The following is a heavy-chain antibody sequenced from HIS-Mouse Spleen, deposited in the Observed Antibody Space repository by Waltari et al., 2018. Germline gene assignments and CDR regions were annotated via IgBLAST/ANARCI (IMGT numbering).Heavy chain of an antibody. CDR2: ISNDGSNK. CDR1: GFTFSSYG. V-gene: IGHV3-30*18. D-gene: IGHD3-22*01. J-gene: IGHJ4*02. CDR3: AKDRGTRILNDANYDSSGDY. Sequence: QVQLVESGGGVVQPGRSLRLSCAASGFTFSSYGMHWVRQAPGKGLGWVAVISNDGSNKYYADSVKGRFTISRDNSKNTLYLQMNSLRAEDTAVYYCAKDRGTRILNDANYDSSGDYWGQGTLVTVSS.